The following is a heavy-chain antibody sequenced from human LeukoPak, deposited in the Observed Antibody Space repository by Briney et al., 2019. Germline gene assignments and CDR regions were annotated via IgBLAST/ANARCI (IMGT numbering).Heavy chain of an antibody. J-gene: IGHJ3*02. V-gene: IGHV1-2*02. CDR3: ARDFRGNNEYNPSSGAFDI. Sequence: ASMKVSCKASGYTFTGYYMHWVRQAPGQGLEWMGWINPNSGGTNYAQKFQGRVTMTRDTSISTAYMELSRLRSDDTAVYYCARDFRGNNEYNPSSGAFDIWGQGTMVPVSS. CDR2: INPNSGGT. D-gene: IGHD1-14*01. CDR1: GYTFTGYY.